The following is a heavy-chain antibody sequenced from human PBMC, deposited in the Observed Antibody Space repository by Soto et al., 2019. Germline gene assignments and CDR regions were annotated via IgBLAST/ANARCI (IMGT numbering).Heavy chain of an antibody. CDR1: GFTFDDYA. CDR3: AKDSGDSSSWYYFDY. CDR2: ISWNSGSI. J-gene: IGHJ4*02. Sequence: EVQLVESGGGLVQPGRSLRLSCAASGFTFDDYAMHWVRQAPGKGLEWVSGISWNSGSIGYADSVKGRFTISRDNAKNSLYLQMNSLRAEDTAVYYCAKDSGDSSSWYYFDYWGQGALVTVSA. D-gene: IGHD6-13*01. V-gene: IGHV3-9*01.